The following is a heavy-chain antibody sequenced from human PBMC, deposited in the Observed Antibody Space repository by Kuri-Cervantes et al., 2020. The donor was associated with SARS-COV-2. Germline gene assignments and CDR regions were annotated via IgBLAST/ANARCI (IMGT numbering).Heavy chain of an antibody. CDR1: GLTFSTFA. J-gene: IGHJ4*02. Sequence: GESLKISCAASGLTFSTFAMGWVRQAPGKGLEWFSFIDNAASNTYYADFVKGRFTISRDSSTNMVSLLMNSLRGDYTAVYYCAKDLYESGGYTWAYWGQGTRVTVSS. CDR3: AKDLYESGGYTWAY. CDR2: IDNAASNT. V-gene: IGHV3-23*03. D-gene: IGHD3-22*01.